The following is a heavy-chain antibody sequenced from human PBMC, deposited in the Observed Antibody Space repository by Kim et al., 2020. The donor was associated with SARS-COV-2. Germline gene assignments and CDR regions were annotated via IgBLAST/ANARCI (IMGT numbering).Heavy chain of an antibody. J-gene: IGHJ6*03. V-gene: IGHV3-9*01. CDR3: AKDIGYNASTGYSIDYFYPYMDG. CDR2: ISWDSKSI. D-gene: IGHD3-9*01. CDR1: GFIFRDYS. Sequence: GGSLRLSCEVSGFIFRDYSMHWVRQVPGKGLERVAAISWDSKSIVYADSVKGRFTVSRDNAKNSLYLQMKSLKIEDTASYYCAKDIGYNASTGYSIDYFYPYMDGWGTGTAVTVS.